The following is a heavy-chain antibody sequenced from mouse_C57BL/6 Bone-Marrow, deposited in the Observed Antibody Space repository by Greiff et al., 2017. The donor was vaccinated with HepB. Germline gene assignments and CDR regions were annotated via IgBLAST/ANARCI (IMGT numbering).Heavy chain of an antibody. D-gene: IGHD4-1*02. CDR1: GYAFSSSW. Sequence: VKLLESGPELVKPGASVKISCKASGYAFSSSWMNWVKQRPGKGLEWIGRIYPGDGDTNYNGKFKGKATLTADKSSSTAYMQLSSLTSEDSAVSFCARTQLGRDFDYWGQGTTLTVSS. V-gene: IGHV1-82*01. J-gene: IGHJ2*01. CDR2: IYPGDGDT. CDR3: ARTQLGRDFDY.